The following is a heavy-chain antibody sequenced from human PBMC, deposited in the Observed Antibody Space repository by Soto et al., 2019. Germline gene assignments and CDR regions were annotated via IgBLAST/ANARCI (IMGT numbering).Heavy chain of an antibody. CDR2: VYYTGST. V-gene: IGHV4-59*01. D-gene: IGHD3-22*01. CDR1: GDSISTFY. Sequence: LSLTFTDSGDSISTFYWGWMRQSPGKELEWIGYVYYTGSTNYNPSLKSRVTISVDRSKNQFSLKLTSANAADTAVYYCARGRTVRNYADDSSDYFYFFDYWGQGTQVTVSS. CDR3: ARGRTVRNYADDSSDYFYFFDY. J-gene: IGHJ4*02.